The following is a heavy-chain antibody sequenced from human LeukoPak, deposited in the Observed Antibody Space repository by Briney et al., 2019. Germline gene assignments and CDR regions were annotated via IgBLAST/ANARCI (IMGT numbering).Heavy chain of an antibody. Sequence: PGGSLSLSCAASGFTFSNAWMNWVRQAPGKGLEWVGRIKSKTDGGTTDYAAPVKGRFTISRDDSKNTLYLQMNSLKTEDTAVYYCTTDQTTVVTRAVDYWGQGTLVTVSS. V-gene: IGHV3-15*07. CDR2: IKSKTDGGTT. J-gene: IGHJ4*02. D-gene: IGHD4-23*01. CDR3: TTDQTTVVTRAVDY. CDR1: GFTFSNAW.